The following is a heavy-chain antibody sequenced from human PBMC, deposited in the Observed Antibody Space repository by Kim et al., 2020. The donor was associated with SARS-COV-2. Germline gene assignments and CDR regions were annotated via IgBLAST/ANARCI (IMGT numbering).Heavy chain of an antibody. V-gene: IGHV3-33*01. CDR3: ARDLVRGVNWFDP. Sequence: YADSVKGRFTIARDNSKNTLYLQMNSLRAEDTAVYYCARDLVRGVNWFDPWGQGTLVTVSS. J-gene: IGHJ5*02. D-gene: IGHD3-10*01.